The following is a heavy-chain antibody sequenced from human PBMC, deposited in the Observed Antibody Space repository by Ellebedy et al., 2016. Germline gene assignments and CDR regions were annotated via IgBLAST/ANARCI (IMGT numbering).Heavy chain of an antibody. J-gene: IGHJ6*02. CDR1: GFTFSNYN. V-gene: IGHV3-21*04. D-gene: IGHD4-17*01. CDR2: ISGGSSYI. Sequence: GESLKISXAASGFTFSNYNMNWVRQAPGKGLEWVSSISGGSSYIYYADSVKGRFTISRDKSKNTLYLQMNSLRAEDTAVYYCVRGFAVTTLSYYFYGMDVWGQGTTVTVSS. CDR3: VRGFAVTTLSYYFYGMDV.